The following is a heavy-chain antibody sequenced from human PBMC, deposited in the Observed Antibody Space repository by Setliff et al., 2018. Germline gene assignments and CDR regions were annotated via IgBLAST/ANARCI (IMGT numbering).Heavy chain of an antibody. V-gene: IGHV4-59*01. Sequence: SETLSLTCTVSGGSISGYYWSWIRQPPGKSLEWIGYIYYSGSTNYNPSLKSRVTMSVATFENHFSLKLNSLTAADTAVYYCARVTNWGLDLRFDPWGQGILVTVSS. D-gene: IGHD7-27*01. CDR1: GGSISGYY. CDR2: IYYSGST. J-gene: IGHJ5*02. CDR3: ARVTNWGLDLRFDP.